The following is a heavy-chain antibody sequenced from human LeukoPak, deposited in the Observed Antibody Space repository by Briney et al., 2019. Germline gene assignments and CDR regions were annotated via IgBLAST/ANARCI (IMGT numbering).Heavy chain of an antibody. CDR2: ISGSGGST. CDR3: AKDPLYGSDY. CDR1: GFMFGRYA. Sequence: GGSLRLSCAASGFMFGRYAMSWVRQAPGKGLEWVSAISGSGGSTYYADSVKGRFTISRDNSKNTLYLQMNSLRAEDTAVYYCAKDPLYGSDYWGQGTLVTVSS. J-gene: IGHJ4*02. D-gene: IGHD4-17*01. V-gene: IGHV3-23*01.